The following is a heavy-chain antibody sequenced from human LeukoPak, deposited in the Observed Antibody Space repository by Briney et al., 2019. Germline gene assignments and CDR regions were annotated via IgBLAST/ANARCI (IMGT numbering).Heavy chain of an antibody. J-gene: IGHJ3*02. CDR1: GYTFTGYY. V-gene: IGHV1-2*02. CDR3: ASHPNGDYYDSSGYDDAFDI. D-gene: IGHD3-22*01. CDR2: INPNSGGT. Sequence: ASVTVSFKASGYTFTGYYMHWVRQAPGQGLEWMGWINPNSGGTNYAQKFQGRVTITRDTSISTAYMELSRLRSDDTAVYYCASHPNGDYYDSSGYDDAFDIWGQGTMVTVSS.